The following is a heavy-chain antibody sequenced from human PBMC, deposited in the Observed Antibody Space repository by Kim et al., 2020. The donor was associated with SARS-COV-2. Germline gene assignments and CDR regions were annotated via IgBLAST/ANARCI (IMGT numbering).Heavy chain of an antibody. CDR3: AKADPDTYYDILTGYSLGY. D-gene: IGHD3-9*01. Sequence: GRFTISRDNSKNTLYLRMNSLRAEDTAIYYCAKADPDTYYDILTGYSLGYWGQGTLVTVSS. V-gene: IGHV3-23*01. J-gene: IGHJ4*02.